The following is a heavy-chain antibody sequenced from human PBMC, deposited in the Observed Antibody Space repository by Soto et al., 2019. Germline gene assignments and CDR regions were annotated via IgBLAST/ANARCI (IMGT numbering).Heavy chain of an antibody. D-gene: IGHD6-25*01. V-gene: IGHV3-23*01. CDR3: AKAIHDSAYDH. J-gene: IGHJ4*02. Sequence: TGGSLRLSCAASGFPFSIYTMGWVRQAPGKGLEWVSDINASGSRTYYADSVKGRFTISRDNSRNTLYLQMKSLREEDTAVYYCAKAIHDSAYDHWGQGILLTVSS. CDR2: INASGSRT. CDR1: GFPFSIYT.